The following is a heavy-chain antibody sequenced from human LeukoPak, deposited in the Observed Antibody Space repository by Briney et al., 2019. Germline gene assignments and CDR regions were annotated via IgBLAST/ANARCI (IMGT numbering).Heavy chain of an antibody. Sequence: GGSLRLSCAASGFTFSDYYMSWIRQAPGKGLEWVSYISSSGSTIYYADCVKGRFTISRDNAKNSLYLQMNSLRGEDTAVYSCARMRGSSGYYYVDWYFDLWGRGTLVTVSS. CDR1: GFTFSDYY. D-gene: IGHD3-22*01. V-gene: IGHV3-11*04. J-gene: IGHJ2*01. CDR2: ISSSGSTI. CDR3: ARMRGSSGYYYVDWYFDL.